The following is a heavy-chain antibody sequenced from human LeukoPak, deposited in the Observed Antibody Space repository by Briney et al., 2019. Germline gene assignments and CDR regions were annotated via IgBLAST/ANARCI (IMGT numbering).Heavy chain of an antibody. D-gene: IGHD6-13*01. Sequence: ASVKVSCKASGYTFTSYDINWVRQATGQGLEWMGWMNPNSGNTGYAQKFQGRVTMTRDTSISTAYMELSRLRSDDTAVYYCARDRIAAAAEYGMDVWAKGPRSPSP. V-gene: IGHV1-8*01. J-gene: IGHJ6*02. CDR1: GYTFTSYD. CDR2: MNPNSGNT. CDR3: ARDRIAAAAEYGMDV.